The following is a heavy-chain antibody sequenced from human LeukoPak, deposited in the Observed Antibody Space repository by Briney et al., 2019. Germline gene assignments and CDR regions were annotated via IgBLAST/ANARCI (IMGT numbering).Heavy chain of an antibody. CDR2: IYPGDSDT. CDR3: ARHFDYDYVWGSYPFDP. Sequence: PGESLKISCKGSGYSFTSYWIGWVRQMPGKGLEWMGIIYPGDSDTRYSPSFQGQVTISADKSISTAYLQWSSLKASDTAMYYCARHFDYDYVWGSYPFDPWGQGTLVTVSS. V-gene: IGHV5-51*01. D-gene: IGHD3-16*02. CDR1: GYSFTSYW. J-gene: IGHJ5*02.